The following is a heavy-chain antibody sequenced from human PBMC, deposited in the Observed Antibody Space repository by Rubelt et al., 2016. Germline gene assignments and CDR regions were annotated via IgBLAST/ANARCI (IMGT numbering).Heavy chain of an antibody. Sequence: SSGEVKKPGASVKVSCKASGYAFNSYGISWVRQAPGQGLEWMGWISAKNGKTDYAQKLQGRVTMTTDTSTSTAYMELRSLRSDDTAVYYCARDYSSSWAFDYWGQGTLVTVSS. CDR2: ISAKNGKT. CDR1: GYAFNSYG. D-gene: IGHD6-13*01. V-gene: IGHV1-18*01. J-gene: IGHJ4*02. CDR3: ARDYSSSWAFDY.